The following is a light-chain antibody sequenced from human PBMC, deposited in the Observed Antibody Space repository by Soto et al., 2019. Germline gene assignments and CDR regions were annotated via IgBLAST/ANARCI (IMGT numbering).Light chain of an antibody. Sequence: QSVRSQPPSASGTPGQRVTISCSGSSSNNGSNTVNWYQQLPGTAPKLLIYSNNQRPSGVPDRFSGSKSGTSASLAINGLQSEDEADYYCAAWDDSLNGRVFGGGTKLTVL. V-gene: IGLV1-44*01. CDR3: AAWDDSLNGRV. CDR2: SNN. J-gene: IGLJ2*01. CDR1: SSNNGSNT.